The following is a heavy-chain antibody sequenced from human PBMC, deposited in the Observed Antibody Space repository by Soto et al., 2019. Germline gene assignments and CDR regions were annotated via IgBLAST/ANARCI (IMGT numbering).Heavy chain of an antibody. CDR2: IWYDGSNK. CDR1: GFTFSSYG. J-gene: IGHJ4*02. Sequence: QVQLVESGGGVVQPGRSLRLSCAASGFTFSSYGMHWVRQAPGKGLEWVAVIWYDGSNKYYADSVKGRFTISRDNSKNTLYLQMNSLRAEDTAVYDCARAARHFDYWGQGTLVTVSS. CDR3: ARAARHFDY. D-gene: IGHD6-6*01. V-gene: IGHV3-33*01.